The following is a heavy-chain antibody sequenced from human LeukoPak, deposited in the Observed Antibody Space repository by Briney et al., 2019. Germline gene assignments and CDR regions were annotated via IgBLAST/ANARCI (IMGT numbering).Heavy chain of an antibody. CDR1: GFTFSSYW. CDR2: IKQDGSEK. V-gene: IGHV3-7*01. CDR3: AREHSGSYRVYYAYGMDV. Sequence: GGSLRLSCAASGFTFSSYWMSWVRQAPGKGLEWVASIKQDGSEKYYVDSVEGRFTISRDNAKNSLYLQMNSLRAEDTAGYYCAREHSGSYRVYYAYGMDVWGQGTTVTVSS. D-gene: IGHD1-26*01. J-gene: IGHJ6*02.